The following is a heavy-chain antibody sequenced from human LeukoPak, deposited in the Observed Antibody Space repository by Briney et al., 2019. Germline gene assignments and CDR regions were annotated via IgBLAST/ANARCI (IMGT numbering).Heavy chain of an antibody. CDR2: IHTGGST. V-gene: IGHV4-61*02. CDR3: ARDRAGDSFDI. CDR1: GASISSGNYY. J-gene: IGHJ3*02. D-gene: IGHD7-27*01. Sequence: PSQTLSLTCTVSGASISSGNYYWTWIRQPAGKGREWIGRIHTGGSTNYNPSLKSRVAISIDTSKNQFSLNLNSVTAAETAIYYCARDRAGDSFDIWGQGAMVTVSA.